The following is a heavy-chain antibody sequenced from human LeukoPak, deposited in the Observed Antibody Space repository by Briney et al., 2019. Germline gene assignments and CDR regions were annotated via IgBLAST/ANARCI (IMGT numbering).Heavy chain of an antibody. Sequence: ASVKVSCKASGYTFTSYDIHWVRPATGQGLEWMGWMNPNSGNTGYAQKFQGRVTMTRNTSISTAYMELSSLRSEDTAVYYCARVRARGTIFGVVIISAFDIWGQGTMVTVSS. J-gene: IGHJ3*02. D-gene: IGHD3-3*01. CDR2: MNPNSGNT. CDR3: ARVRARGTIFGVVIISAFDI. V-gene: IGHV1-8*01. CDR1: GYTFTSYD.